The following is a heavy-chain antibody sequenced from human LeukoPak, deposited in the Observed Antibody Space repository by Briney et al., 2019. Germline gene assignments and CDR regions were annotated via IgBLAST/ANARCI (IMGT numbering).Heavy chain of an antibody. J-gene: IGHJ4*02. CDR3: ARDLDDSGSYHDY. D-gene: IGHD3-10*01. CDR1: GFTFSSSA. V-gene: IGHV3-23*01. CDR2: ISASGGST. Sequence: QSGGSLRLSCAASGFTFSSSAMSWVRQVPGKGLEWVSGISASGGSTYYADSVRGRFTISRDNAKNSLYLQMNSLRDEDTAVYFCARDLDDSGSYHDYWGQGTLVTVSS.